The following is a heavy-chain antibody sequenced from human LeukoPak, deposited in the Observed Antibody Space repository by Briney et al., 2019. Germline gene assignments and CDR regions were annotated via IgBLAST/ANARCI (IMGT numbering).Heavy chain of an antibody. J-gene: IGHJ4*02. V-gene: IGHV4-61*02. CDR1: GDSISSGSYY. CDR3: ARAMNY. Sequence: SETLSLTCTVSGDSISSGSYYWSWIRQPAGKGLEWIGRIYTSGSTNYNPSLKSRVTISVDTSKNQFSLKLSSVTAADTAVYYCARAMNYWGQGTLVTVSS. CDR2: IYTSGST.